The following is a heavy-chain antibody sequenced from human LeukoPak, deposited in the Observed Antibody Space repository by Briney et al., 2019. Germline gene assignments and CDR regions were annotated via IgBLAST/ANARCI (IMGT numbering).Heavy chain of an antibody. D-gene: IGHD2-15*01. Sequence: SETLSLTCTVSGGSISRYYWSWIRQPPGKGLEWIGYIYYSGSTNYKPSLKSRVTISVDTSKNQFSLKLSSVTAADTAVYYCARGGVAATPVNWGQGTLVTVSS. V-gene: IGHV4-59*01. J-gene: IGHJ4*02. CDR3: ARGGVAATPVN. CDR2: IYYSGST. CDR1: GGSISRYY.